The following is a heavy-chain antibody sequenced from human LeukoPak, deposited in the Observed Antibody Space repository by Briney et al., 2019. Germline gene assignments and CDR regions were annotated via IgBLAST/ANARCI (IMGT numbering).Heavy chain of an antibody. CDR3: ARDFYHSGTNWYDVFDV. D-gene: IGHD1-1*01. J-gene: IGHJ3*01. Sequence: GASVKVSCKVSGYTLTELSMHWVRQAPGKGLEWMGGFDPEDGETIYAQKFQGRVTMTEDTSTDTAYMELSSLRSDDTAVYYCARDFYHSGTNWYDVFDVWGQGTMVTVSS. CDR2: FDPEDGET. V-gene: IGHV1-24*01. CDR1: GYTLTELS.